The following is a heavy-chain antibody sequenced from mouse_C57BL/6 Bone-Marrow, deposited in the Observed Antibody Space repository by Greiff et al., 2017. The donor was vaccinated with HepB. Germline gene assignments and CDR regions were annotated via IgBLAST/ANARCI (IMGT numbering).Heavy chain of an antibody. J-gene: IGHJ4*01. CDR1: GYTFTSYW. D-gene: IGHD1-1*01. Sequence: QVQLQQPGAELVRPGSSVKLSCKASGYTFTSYWMHWVKQRPIQGLEWIGNIDPSDSETHYNQKFKDKATLTVDKSSSTAYMQLSSLTSEDSAVYYCARSTTTVLAHYYAMDYWGQGTSVTVSS. CDR2: IDPSDSET. CDR3: ARSTTTVLAHYYAMDY. V-gene: IGHV1-52*01.